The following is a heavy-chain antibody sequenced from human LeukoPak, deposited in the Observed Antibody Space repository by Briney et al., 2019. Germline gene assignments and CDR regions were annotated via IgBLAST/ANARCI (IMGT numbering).Heavy chain of an antibody. CDR2: IVVGSGNT. CDR3: AAIKYYYGSSGHGDY. CDR1: GFTFTSSA. J-gene: IGHJ4*02. V-gene: IGHV1-58*01. D-gene: IGHD3-22*01. Sequence: SVKVSCKASGFTFTSSAVQRVRQARGQRLEWIGWIVVGSGNTNYAQKFQERVTITRDMSTSTAYMELSSLRSEDTAVYYCAAIKYYYGSSGHGDYWGQGTLVTASS.